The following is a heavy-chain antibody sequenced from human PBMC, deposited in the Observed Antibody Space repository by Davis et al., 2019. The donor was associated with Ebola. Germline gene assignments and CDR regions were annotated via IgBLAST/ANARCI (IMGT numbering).Heavy chain of an antibody. CDR3: ARLGGGFSLVDQ. J-gene: IGHJ4*02. CDR2: MFHSGNT. CDR1: GGSISSGYY. D-gene: IGHD4-23*01. V-gene: IGHV4-38-2*01. Sequence: MPSETLSLTCAVSGGSISSGYYWGWIRQPPGKGLECIAYMFHSGNTLYNPSLRSRVTMSVDTSKNQFSLSLSSVTAPDTAVYYCARLGGGFSLVDQWGQGTLVTVSS.